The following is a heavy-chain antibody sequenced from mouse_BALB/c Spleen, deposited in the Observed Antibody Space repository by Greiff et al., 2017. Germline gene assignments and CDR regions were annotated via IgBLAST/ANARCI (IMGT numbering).Heavy chain of an antibody. D-gene: IGHD2-4*01. J-gene: IGHJ4*01. CDR1: GFTFSSFG. V-gene: IGHV5-17*02. CDR2: ISSGSSTI. Sequence: EVQLVESGGGLVQPGGSRKLSCAASGFTFSSFGMHWVRQAPEKGLEWVAYISSGSSTIYYADTVKGRFTISRDNPKNTLFLQMTSLRSEDTAMYYCARRGPMITTDAMDYWGQGTSVTVSS. CDR3: ARRGPMITTDAMDY.